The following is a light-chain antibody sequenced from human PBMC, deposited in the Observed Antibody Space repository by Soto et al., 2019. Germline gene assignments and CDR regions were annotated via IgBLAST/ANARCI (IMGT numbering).Light chain of an antibody. J-gene: IGKJ2*01. CDR1: QGISSY. Sequence: VIWMTQSPSLLSASTGDRVTISCRMSQGISSYLAWYQQKPGKAPKLLIYDASNLERGVPSRFSGSGSGTDFSLTVDSLQPEDTATYYCQQYDHPPYTFGQGTKLEIK. V-gene: IGKV1D-8*03. CDR2: DAS. CDR3: QQYDHPPYT.